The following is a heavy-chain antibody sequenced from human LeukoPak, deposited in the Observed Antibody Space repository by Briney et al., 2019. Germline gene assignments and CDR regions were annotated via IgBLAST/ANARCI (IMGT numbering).Heavy chain of an antibody. CDR2: MNQRGST. CDR3: AKPTYRSGTGGFPY. V-gene: IGHV4-34*01. J-gene: IGHJ4*01. Sequence: SETLSLTCAVYGGSFGDYNWSWIRQPPGQGLEWIGEMNQRGSTNYNPSLKSRVTMSFDTSKNQFSLRLSSLTAADTAVYYCAKPTYRSGTGGFPYWGQGTPVTVSS. CDR1: GGSFGDYN. D-gene: IGHD3-3*01.